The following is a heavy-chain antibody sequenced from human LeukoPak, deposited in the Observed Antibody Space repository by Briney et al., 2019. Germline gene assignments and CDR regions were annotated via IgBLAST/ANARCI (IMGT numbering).Heavy chain of an antibody. J-gene: IGHJ4*02. V-gene: IGHV1-69*05. CDR2: IIPIFGTA. Sequence: ASVKVSCKASGGTFSSYAISWVRQAPGQGLEWMGGIIPIFGTANYAQKFQGRVTITTDESTSTAYMELSSLGSEDTAVYYCARALTYCGGDCYSPAEYYFDYWGQGTLVTVSS. D-gene: IGHD2-21*02. CDR3: ARALTYCGGDCYSPAEYYFDY. CDR1: GGTFSSYA.